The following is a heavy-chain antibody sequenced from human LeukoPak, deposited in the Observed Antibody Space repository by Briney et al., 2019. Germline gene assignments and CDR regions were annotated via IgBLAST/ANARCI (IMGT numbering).Heavy chain of an antibody. D-gene: IGHD3-10*01. CDR3: ARATYYYGSGSYYSFDY. V-gene: IGHV1-69*06. Sequence: ASVKVSCKASGGTFSSYAISWVRQAPGQGLEWMGGIIPIFGTANYAQKFQGRVTITADKSTSTAYMELSSLRSEDTAVYYCARATYYYGSGSYYSFDYWGQGTLVTVSS. J-gene: IGHJ4*02. CDR2: IIPIFGTA. CDR1: GGTFSSYA.